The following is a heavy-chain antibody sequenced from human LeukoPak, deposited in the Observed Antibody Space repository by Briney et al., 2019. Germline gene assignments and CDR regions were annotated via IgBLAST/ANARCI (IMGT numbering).Heavy chain of an antibody. J-gene: IGHJ4*02. D-gene: IGHD6-13*01. Sequence: SETLSLTCTVSGGSISSYYWSWIRQPPGKGLEWIGYIYYSGSTNYNPSLKSRVTISVDTSKTQFSLKLSSVTAADTAVYYCVREERGAGYSSSWYYFDYWGQGTLVTVSS. V-gene: IGHV4-59*01. CDR2: IYYSGST. CDR1: GGSISSYY. CDR3: VREERGAGYSSSWYYFDY.